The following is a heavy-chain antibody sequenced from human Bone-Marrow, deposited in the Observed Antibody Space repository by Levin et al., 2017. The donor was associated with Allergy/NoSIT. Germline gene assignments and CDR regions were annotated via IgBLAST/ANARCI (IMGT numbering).Heavy chain of an antibody. CDR1: GFSFDDYA. CDR2: ISGDGDSI. D-gene: IGHD3-22*01. CDR3: AKDNLISTGYSFPYGMDV. J-gene: IGHJ6*02. V-gene: IGHV3-43D*04. Sequence: PGGSLRLSCAASGFSFDDYAMHWVRQAPGKGLEWVSLISGDGDSIYYADSVRGRFTISRDNSKSSLYLEMNSLSAEDTALYYCAKDNLISTGYSFPYGMDVWGHGTPVTVSS.